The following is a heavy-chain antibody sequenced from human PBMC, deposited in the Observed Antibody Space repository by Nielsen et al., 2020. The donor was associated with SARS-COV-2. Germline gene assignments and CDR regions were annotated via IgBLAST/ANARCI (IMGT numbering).Heavy chain of an antibody. Sequence: GGSLRLSCTASGFTFSDSFMSWIRQAPGKGLEWVSYIRGSGSYTNYADSLKGRFTISRDNAKNSLYLQMDSLRAEDTAFYYCARSGHCNGGICYFTEYFQDWGQGTLVTVSS. CDR1: GFTFSDSF. CDR2: IRGSGSYT. J-gene: IGHJ1*01. D-gene: IGHD2-8*02. CDR3: ARSGHCNGGICYFTEYFQD. V-gene: IGHV3-11*03.